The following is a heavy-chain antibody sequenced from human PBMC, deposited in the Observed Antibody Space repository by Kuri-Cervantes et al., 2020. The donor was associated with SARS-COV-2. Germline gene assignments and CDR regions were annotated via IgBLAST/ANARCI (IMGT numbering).Heavy chain of an antibody. Sequence: GGSLRLSCKASGGTFNNYTISWVRQAPGQGLEWMGRIIPIIDIADYAQKFQGRVTITADKSTTTAYMELNSLRSEDTAVYYCARDNDYYNDRGFYYYYMDVWGEGTTVTVSS. CDR2: IIPIIDIA. CDR3: ARDNDYYNDRGFYYYYMDV. V-gene: IGHV1-69*04. D-gene: IGHD3-16*01. CDR1: GGTFNNYT. J-gene: IGHJ6*03.